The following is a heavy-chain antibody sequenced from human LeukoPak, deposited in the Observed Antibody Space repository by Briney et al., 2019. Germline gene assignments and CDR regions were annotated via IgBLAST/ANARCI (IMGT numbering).Heavy chain of an antibody. D-gene: IGHD5-24*01. CDR3: ARWRDGYKNSGED. Sequence: SVKVSCKASGGTFSTYAISWVRQAPGQGLEWMGGLIPIFDTANYAQKFQGRVTITADESTSTAYMELSSLRSEDTAVYYCARWRDGYKNSGEDWGQGTLVTVSS. CDR1: GGTFSTYA. J-gene: IGHJ4*02. CDR2: LIPIFDTA. V-gene: IGHV1-69*13.